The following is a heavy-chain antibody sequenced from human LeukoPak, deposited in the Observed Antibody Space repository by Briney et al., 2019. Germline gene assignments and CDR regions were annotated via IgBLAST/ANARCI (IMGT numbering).Heavy chain of an antibody. CDR3: ARQIAARPDFDY. Sequence: TLSLTCTVSGGSISSGGYYWSWIRQPPGKGLEWIGYIYHSGSTYYNPSLKSRVTISVDRSKNQFSLKLSSVTAADTAVYYCARQIAARPDFDYWGQGTLVTVSS. D-gene: IGHD6-6*01. J-gene: IGHJ4*02. V-gene: IGHV4-30-2*01. CDR2: IYHSGST. CDR1: GGSISSGGYY.